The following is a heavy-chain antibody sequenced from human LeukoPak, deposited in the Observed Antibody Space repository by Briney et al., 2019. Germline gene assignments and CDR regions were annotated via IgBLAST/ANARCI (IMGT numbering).Heavy chain of an antibody. J-gene: IGHJ5*02. CDR2: INHSGST. CDR1: GGSFSGYY. V-gene: IGHV4-34*01. D-gene: IGHD6-13*01. Sequence: KASETLSLTCAVYGGSFSGYYWSWIRQPPGKGLEWIGEINHSGSTNYNPSLKSRVTISVDTSKNQFSLKLSSVTAADTAVYYCARRGSSWYLGWFDPWGQGTLVTVS. CDR3: ARRGSSWYLGWFDP.